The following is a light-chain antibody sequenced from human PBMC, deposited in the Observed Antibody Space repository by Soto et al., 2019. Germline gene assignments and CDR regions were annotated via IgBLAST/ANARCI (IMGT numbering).Light chain of an antibody. CDR3: QQLNSYPTL. J-gene: IGKJ3*01. CDR2: AAS. CDR1: QAISTY. V-gene: IGKV1-9*01. Sequence: DVQLTQSPSFLSASVGDRVTITCRASQAISTYLAWYQQQPGKAPKLLIYAASVLQSGVPSRFSGSGSGTEFTLTISSLQPEDFATYSCQQLNSYPTLFGPGTKVDIK.